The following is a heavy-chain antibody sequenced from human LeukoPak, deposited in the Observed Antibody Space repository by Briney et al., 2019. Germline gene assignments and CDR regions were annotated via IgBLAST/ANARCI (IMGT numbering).Heavy chain of an antibody. CDR2: ISGSGGST. V-gene: IGHV3-23*01. Sequence: GGSLGLSCAASGFTFSSYAMSWVRQAPGKGLEWVSAISGSGGSTYYADSVKGRFTISRDNSKNTLYIQMNSLRAEDTAVYYCAREPPVWRESLPSRHFDYWGQGTLVTVSS. D-gene: IGHD1-26*01. CDR1: GFTFSSYA. CDR3: AREPPVWRESLPSRHFDY. J-gene: IGHJ4*02.